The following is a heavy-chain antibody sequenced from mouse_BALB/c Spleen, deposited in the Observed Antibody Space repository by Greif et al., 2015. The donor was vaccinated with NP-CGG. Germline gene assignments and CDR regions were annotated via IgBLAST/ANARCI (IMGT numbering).Heavy chain of an antibody. Sequence: EVKLVESGAELVKPGASVKLSCTASGFNIKDTYMHWVKQRPEQGLEWIGRIDPANGNTKYDPKFQGKATITADTSSNTAYLQLSSLTSEDTAVYYCARGDGSSYSWFAYWGQGTLVTVSA. V-gene: IGHV14-3*02. D-gene: IGHD1-1*01. CDR2: IDPANGNT. CDR3: ARGDGSSYSWFAY. CDR1: GFNIKDTY. J-gene: IGHJ3*01.